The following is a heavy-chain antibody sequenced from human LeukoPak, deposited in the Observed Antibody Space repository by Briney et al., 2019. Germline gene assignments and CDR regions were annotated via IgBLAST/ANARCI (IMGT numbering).Heavy chain of an antibody. J-gene: IGHJ5*02. Sequence: PSETLSRTCTVSGGSITSYYWSWIRQPPGKGLEWIGYIYYSGSTNYNPSLKSRVTISVDTSKNQFSLKLSSVTAADTAVYYCARGGSTGTNLNWVDPWGQGTLVTVSS. CDR2: IYYSGST. CDR1: GGSITSYY. V-gene: IGHV4-59*01. CDR3: ARGGSTGTNLNWVDP. D-gene: IGHD1-1*01.